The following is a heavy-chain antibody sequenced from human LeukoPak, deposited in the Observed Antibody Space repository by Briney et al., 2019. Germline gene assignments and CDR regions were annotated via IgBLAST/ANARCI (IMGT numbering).Heavy chain of an antibody. V-gene: IGHV4-34*01. CDR2: INHSGST. Sequence: SETLSLTCAVYGGSFSGYYWSWIRQPPGKGLEWIGEINHSGSTNYNPSLKSRVTISADTSKNQFSLKLSSVTAADTAVYYCARGQSSYYDTLTGYFQEENYFDYWGQGTLVTVSS. D-gene: IGHD3-9*01. CDR3: ARGQSSYYDTLTGYFQEENYFDY. J-gene: IGHJ4*02. CDR1: GGSFSGYY.